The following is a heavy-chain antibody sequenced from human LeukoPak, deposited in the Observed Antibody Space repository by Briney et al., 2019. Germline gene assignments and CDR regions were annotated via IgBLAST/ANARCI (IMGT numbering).Heavy chain of an antibody. J-gene: IGHJ4*02. Sequence: AASVKVSCKASGYTFTSYYMHWVRQAPGQGLEWMGIINPSGGSTSYAQKFQGRVTMTRDTSTSTVYMELSSLRSEDTAVYYCARARGRFLEWLSRLDYWGQGTLVTVSS. D-gene: IGHD3-3*01. CDR2: INPSGGST. CDR3: ARARGRFLEWLSRLDY. V-gene: IGHV1-46*01. CDR1: GYTFTSYY.